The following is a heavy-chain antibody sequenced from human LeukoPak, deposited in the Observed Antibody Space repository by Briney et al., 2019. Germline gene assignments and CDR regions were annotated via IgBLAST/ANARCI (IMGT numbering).Heavy chain of an antibody. CDR2: TRHDGSNK. Sequence: PGGSLRLSCAASGFTSSSYGMHWVRQAPGKGPEWVAFTRHDGSNKYYADSVKGRFTISRDNSKNSLYLQMNSLRAEDTAFYYCAKDTTISREDYYMDVWGKGTTVTVSS. CDR3: AKDTTISREDYYMDV. V-gene: IGHV3-30*02. CDR1: GFTSSSYG. D-gene: IGHD3-3*01. J-gene: IGHJ6*03.